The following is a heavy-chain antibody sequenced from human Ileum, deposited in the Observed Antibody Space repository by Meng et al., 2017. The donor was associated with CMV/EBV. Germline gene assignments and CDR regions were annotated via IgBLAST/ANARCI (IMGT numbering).Heavy chain of an antibody. CDR2: IRSDGNSQ. CDR1: GFNFRSYG. Sequence: GGSLRLSCATSGFNFRSYGIHWVRQAPGKGLEWVAFIRSDGNSQYYLDSVKGRFTVSRDNSASTAFLQMSSLRHEDTALYFCAKDLFSNFAYIGYWGQGMLVTVSS. J-gene: IGHJ4*02. V-gene: IGHV3-30*02. D-gene: IGHD4-11*01. CDR3: AKDLFSNFAYIGY.